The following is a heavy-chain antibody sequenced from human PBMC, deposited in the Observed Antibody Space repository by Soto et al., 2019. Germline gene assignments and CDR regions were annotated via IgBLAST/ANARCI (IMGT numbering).Heavy chain of an antibody. D-gene: IGHD4-17*01. V-gene: IGHV5-51*01. Sequence: GESLKISCKGSGYSFTNSWIGWVRQMPGKGLEWMGIIHPGDSDTRYSPSFQGQVTISADKSINTAYLQWRSLKASDTAIYYCARPHRLTTVVTAAAFDIWGQGTMVTVSS. CDR3: ARPHRLTTVVTAAAFDI. J-gene: IGHJ3*02. CDR2: IHPGDSDT. CDR1: GYSFTNSW.